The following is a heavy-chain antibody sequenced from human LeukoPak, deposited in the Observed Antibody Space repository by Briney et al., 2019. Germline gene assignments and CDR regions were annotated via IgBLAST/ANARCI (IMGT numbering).Heavy chain of an antibody. Sequence: ASVKVSCKASDYTFTSYGISWVRQAPGQGLEWMGWISGYTGNTSYAQKLQGRLTMTTDTSTSTAYMELRSLRSDDTAAYYCARDSGTRVFDYWGQGTLVTVSS. CDR2: ISGYTGNT. CDR3: ARDSGTRVFDY. D-gene: IGHD1-14*01. J-gene: IGHJ4*02. V-gene: IGHV1-18*01. CDR1: DYTFTSYG.